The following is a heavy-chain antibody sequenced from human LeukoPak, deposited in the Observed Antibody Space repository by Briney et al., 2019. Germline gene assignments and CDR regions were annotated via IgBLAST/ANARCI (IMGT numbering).Heavy chain of an antibody. V-gene: IGHV1-8*01. J-gene: IGHJ4*02. CDR2: MSTKSGNT. Sequence: GASVKVSCKASGYTFTGYDINWVRQGTGQGLEWMGWMSTKSGNTGNAQKFQGRVTMTRDTSISTAYMELSSLRSDDTAVYYCARTDGDLDYWGQGTLVTVSS. D-gene: IGHD4-17*01. CDR3: ARTDGDLDY. CDR1: GYTFTGYD.